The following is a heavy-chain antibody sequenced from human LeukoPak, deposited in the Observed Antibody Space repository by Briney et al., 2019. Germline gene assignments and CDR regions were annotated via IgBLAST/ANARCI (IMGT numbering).Heavy chain of an antibody. CDR1: GGSISGSSYS. V-gene: IGHV4-39*01. J-gene: IGHJ4*02. Sequence: SETLSLTCTVSGGSISGSSYSWGWIRQPPGKGLEWIGSISYSGNTYYSPSLKSRVTISIDTSKNQFSLKLSSVTAADTAVYYCARLRGIILGALLHYYFDYWGQGTLVSVSS. CDR2: ISYSGNT. D-gene: IGHD1-26*01. CDR3: ARLRGIILGALLHYYFDY.